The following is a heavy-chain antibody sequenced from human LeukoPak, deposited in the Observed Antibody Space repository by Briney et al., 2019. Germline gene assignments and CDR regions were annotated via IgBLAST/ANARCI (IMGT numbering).Heavy chain of an antibody. Sequence: GGSLRLSCAASGFTFSTYWMNWVRQAPGKGQEWVANIKQDGSEKFYVDSVKGRFTISRDNAKNSLYLQMNSLRAEDTAVYYCARADYSSGLDYWGQGTLVTVSS. CDR1: GFTFSTYW. J-gene: IGHJ4*02. CDR3: ARADYSSGLDY. V-gene: IGHV3-7*01. D-gene: IGHD6-19*01. CDR2: IKQDGSEK.